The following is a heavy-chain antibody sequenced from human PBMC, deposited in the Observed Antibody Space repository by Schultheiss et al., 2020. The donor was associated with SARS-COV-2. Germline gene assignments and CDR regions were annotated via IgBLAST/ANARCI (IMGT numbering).Heavy chain of an antibody. CDR1: GFTFSSYA. CDR3: AKDRYDSSGFFDY. V-gene: IGHV3-23*01. Sequence: GGSLRLSCAASGFTFSSYAMSWVRQAPGKGLEWVSAISGSGGSTYYADSVKGRFTISRDNSKNTLYLQMNSLRAEDTAVYNCAKDRYDSSGFFDYWGQGTLVTVSS. D-gene: IGHD3-22*01. CDR2: ISGSGGST. J-gene: IGHJ4*02.